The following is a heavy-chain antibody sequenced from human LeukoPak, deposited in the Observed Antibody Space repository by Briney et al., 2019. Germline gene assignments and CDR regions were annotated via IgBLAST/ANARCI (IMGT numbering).Heavy chain of an antibody. Sequence: PGGSLSLSCAASGFTFTSHRMNWVRQAPGKGLDWVSSTGSRSTSIHYADSVKGRFPISRDNAKNSLYLQMNSLRAEDTAVYYCARESSESFDIWGQGTVVTVSS. J-gene: IGHJ3*02. CDR2: TGSRSTSI. CDR3: ARESSESFDI. D-gene: IGHD6-25*01. CDR1: GFTFTSHR. V-gene: IGHV3-21*01.